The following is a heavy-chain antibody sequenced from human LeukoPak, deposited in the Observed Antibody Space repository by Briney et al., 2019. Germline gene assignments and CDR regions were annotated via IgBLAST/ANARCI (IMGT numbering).Heavy chain of an antibody. CDR3: ARGGSITMVRGVRGAFDI. Sequence: SETLSLTCTVSGGSISSYYWSWIRQPPGKGLEWIGYIYYSGSTNYNPSLKSRVTISVDTSKNQFSLKLSSVTAADTAVYYCARGGSITMVRGVRGAFDIWGQGTMVTVSS. CDR2: IYYSGST. V-gene: IGHV4-59*01. CDR1: GGSISSYY. J-gene: IGHJ3*02. D-gene: IGHD3-10*01.